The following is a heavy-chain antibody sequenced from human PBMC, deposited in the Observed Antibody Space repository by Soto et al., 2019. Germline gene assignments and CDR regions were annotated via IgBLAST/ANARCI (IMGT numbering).Heavy chain of an antibody. Sequence: ASVKVSCKSSGYTFTSYDINWVRQATGQGLEWMGWMNPNSGNTGYAQKFQGRVTMTRNTSISTAYMELSSLRSEDTAVYYCARGDLGLEDFVYWGQGTLVTVSS. CDR3: ARGDLGLEDFVY. D-gene: IGHD3-16*01. V-gene: IGHV1-8*01. CDR2: MNPNSGNT. CDR1: GYTFTSYD. J-gene: IGHJ4*02.